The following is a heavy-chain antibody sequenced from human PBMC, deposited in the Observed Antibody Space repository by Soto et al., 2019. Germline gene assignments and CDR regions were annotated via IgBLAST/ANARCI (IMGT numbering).Heavy chain of an antibody. CDR3: ARSSYYYGSGSD. D-gene: IGHD3-10*01. V-gene: IGHV2-5*02. CDR2: IYWDDDK. CDR1: GFSLSTSGVG. J-gene: IGHJ4*02. Sequence: QITLKESGPTLVKPTQTLTLTCTFSGFSLSTSGVGVGWIRQPPGKALEWLALIYWDDDKRYSPSLKSRLTIXKXSSKNQVVLTMTNMDPVDTATYYCARSSYYYGSGSDWGQGTLVTVSS.